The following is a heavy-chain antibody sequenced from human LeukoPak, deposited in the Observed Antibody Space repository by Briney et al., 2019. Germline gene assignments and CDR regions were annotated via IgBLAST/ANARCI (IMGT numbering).Heavy chain of an antibody. CDR1: GFTFSSYG. CDR2: ISYDGSYK. V-gene: IGHV3-30*03. CDR3: ARDWNAGGYYFDY. D-gene: IGHD1-1*01. Sequence: GGSLRLSCAASGFTFSSYGMHWVRQAPGKGLEWVAIISYDGSYKYYADSVKGRFTISRDNSKNTLYLQMNSLRAEDTAVYYCARDWNAGGYYFDYWGQGTLVTVSS. J-gene: IGHJ4*02.